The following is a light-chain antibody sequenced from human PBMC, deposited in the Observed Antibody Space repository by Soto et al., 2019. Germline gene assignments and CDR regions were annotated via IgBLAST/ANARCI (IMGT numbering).Light chain of an antibody. CDR1: SSNIGAGYD. CDR2: GNS. V-gene: IGLV1-40*01. J-gene: IGLJ2*01. Sequence: QAVVTQPPSVSGAPGQWVTISCTGSSSNIGAGYDVHWYQQLPGTAPKLLIYGNSNRPSGVPDRFSGSKSGTSASLAITGLQAEYEADYYCQSYDSSLSGVVFGGGTKLTVL. CDR3: QSYDSSLSGVV.